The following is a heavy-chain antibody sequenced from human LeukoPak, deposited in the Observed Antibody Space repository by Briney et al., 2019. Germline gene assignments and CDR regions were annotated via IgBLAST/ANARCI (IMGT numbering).Heavy chain of an antibody. CDR3: ARYDGGSGPFDY. V-gene: IGHV3-53*01. J-gene: IGHJ4*02. CDR2: LYSGGYT. Sequence: GGSLRLSCAASGFTFSSYAMSWVRQAPGKGLEWVSVLYSGGYTYYADSVKGRFTISRDNSKNTLYLQMNSLRAEDTAVYYCARYDGGSGPFDYWGQGTLVTVSS. CDR1: GFTFSSYA. D-gene: IGHD3-10*01.